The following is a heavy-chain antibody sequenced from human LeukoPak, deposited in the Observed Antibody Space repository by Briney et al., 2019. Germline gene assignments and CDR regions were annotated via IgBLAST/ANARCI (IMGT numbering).Heavy chain of an antibody. J-gene: IGHJ4*02. D-gene: IGHD5-24*01. Sequence: PSETLSLTCTVSGGSISSSNYYWGWIRQPPGKGLEWIGSIYFSGSTYYNPSLKSRVTISVDMSKNQFSLKLSSVTAADTPLYSGARFGIEMATTPGVFDYWAQGPLVTVP. V-gene: IGHV4-39*01. CDR3: ARFGIEMATTPGVFDY. CDR2: IYFSGST. CDR1: GGSISSSNYY.